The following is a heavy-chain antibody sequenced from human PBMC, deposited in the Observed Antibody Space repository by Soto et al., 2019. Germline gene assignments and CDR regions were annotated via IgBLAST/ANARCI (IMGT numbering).Heavy chain of an antibody. Sequence: PGESLKISCKGSGYTFSTYWIGWVRQMPGKGLEWMGDIYPGDSETRYSPSFEGRVTISADKSISTAYLQWSSLEASDTAMYYCISGYYTWLDPWGHGTLVTVSS. CDR1: GYTFSTYW. CDR2: IYPGDSET. D-gene: IGHD3-3*01. J-gene: IGHJ5*02. CDR3: ISGYYTWLDP. V-gene: IGHV5-51*01.